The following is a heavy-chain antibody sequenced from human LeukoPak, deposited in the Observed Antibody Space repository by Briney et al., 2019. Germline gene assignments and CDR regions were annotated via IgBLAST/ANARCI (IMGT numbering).Heavy chain of an antibody. CDR2: INVNSGGT. V-gene: IGHV1-2*02. Sequence: ASLKVSCKASGYTFTDDYIHWVRPAPGQGLEWMGWINVNSGGTNYAQKFYARVTMTRDTSISTAYMELSRLRSDDTAVFYCARSPHILTGENFDFWGQGTLVTVSS. J-gene: IGHJ4*02. CDR3: ARSPHILTGENFDF. D-gene: IGHD3-9*01. CDR1: GYTFTDDY.